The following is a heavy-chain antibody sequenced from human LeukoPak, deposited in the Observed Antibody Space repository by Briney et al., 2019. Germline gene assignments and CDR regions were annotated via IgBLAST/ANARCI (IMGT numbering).Heavy chain of an antibody. Sequence: GGSLRLSCAASGFTFSSFAMTWVHQAPGKGLEWVSTVSGTAGRTDYADSVKGRFTISRDNLKNTLYLQMNGLRAEDTAVYYCAKNRGHCVDGVCHNYYYMDVWGRGTTVTVSS. CDR1: GFTFSSFA. V-gene: IGHV3-23*01. J-gene: IGHJ6*03. D-gene: IGHD2-8*02. CDR3: AKNRGHCVDGVCHNYYYMDV. CDR2: VSGTAGRT.